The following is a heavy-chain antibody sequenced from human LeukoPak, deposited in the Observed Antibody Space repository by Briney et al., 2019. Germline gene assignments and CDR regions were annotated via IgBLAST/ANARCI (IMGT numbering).Heavy chain of an antibody. D-gene: IGHD5-12*01. V-gene: IGHV3-23*01. CDR2: IIGSSGDT. J-gene: IGHJ4*02. CDR3: AKGAYHYIEMRYLDY. Sequence: QPGGSLRLSCAASGFTFSSYAMSWVRQSPGKGLEWVSLIIGSSGDTFYADSVKGRFTISRDNSKKRVYVQMNSLRAEDTDLYSCAKGAYHYIEMRYLDYWGQGTLVTVSS. CDR1: GFTFSSYA.